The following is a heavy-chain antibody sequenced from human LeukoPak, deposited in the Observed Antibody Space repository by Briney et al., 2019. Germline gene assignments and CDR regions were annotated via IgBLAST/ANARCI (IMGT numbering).Heavy chain of an antibody. CDR2: ISWNSGSI. Sequence: PGGSLRLSCSASGFTFDDYAMHWVRQAPGKGLEWVSGISWNSGSIGYADSVKGRFTISRDNAKNSLYLQMNSLRAEDMALYYCAKVGVPAAIYAFDIWGQGTMVTVSS. CDR3: AKVGVPAAIYAFDI. J-gene: IGHJ3*02. D-gene: IGHD2-2*02. CDR1: GFTFDDYA. V-gene: IGHV3-9*03.